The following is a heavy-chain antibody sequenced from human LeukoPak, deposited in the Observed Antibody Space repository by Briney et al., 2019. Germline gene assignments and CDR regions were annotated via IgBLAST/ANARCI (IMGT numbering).Heavy chain of an antibody. CDR2: IRYDGSNK. CDR3: AKDHSRSGSYPTSFDY. V-gene: IGHV3-30*02. D-gene: IGHD3-10*01. J-gene: IGHJ4*02. CDR1: GFTFSNYG. Sequence: GGSLRLSCAASGFTFSNYGMHWVRQAPGKGLEWVAFIRYDGSNKYYADSVKGRFTISRDNSKSTLYLQMNSLRAEDTAVYYCAKDHSRSGSYPTSFDYWGQGTLVTVSS.